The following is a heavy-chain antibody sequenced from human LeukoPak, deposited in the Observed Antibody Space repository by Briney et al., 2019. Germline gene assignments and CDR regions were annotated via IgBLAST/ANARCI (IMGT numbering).Heavy chain of an antibody. Sequence: ASVKVSCKASGYTFTSYYMHWVRQAPGQGLERMGIINPSGGSTSYAQKFQGRATMTRDTSTSTVYMELSSLRSEDTAVYYCARDHCSSTSCYKRTFYYYYYMDVWGKGTTVTISS. CDR2: INPSGGST. V-gene: IGHV1-46*01. J-gene: IGHJ6*03. D-gene: IGHD2-2*02. CDR1: GYTFTSYY. CDR3: ARDHCSSTSCYKRTFYYYYYMDV.